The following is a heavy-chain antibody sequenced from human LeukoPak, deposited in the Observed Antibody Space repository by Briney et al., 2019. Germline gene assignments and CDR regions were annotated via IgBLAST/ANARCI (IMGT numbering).Heavy chain of an antibody. CDR2: IYPGDSHT. Sequence: GESLKIPCKGSGYSFPNYWIGWVRQMPGKGLGWMGIIYPGDSHTRYSPSFQDQVTISVDKSISTAYLQWSSLKASDTAMYYCARGPYAYTSSATLGSYNWFDPWGQGSLVTVPS. J-gene: IGHJ5*02. V-gene: IGHV5-51*01. CDR1: GYSFPNYW. CDR3: ARGPYAYTSSATLGSYNWFDP. D-gene: IGHD2-2*02.